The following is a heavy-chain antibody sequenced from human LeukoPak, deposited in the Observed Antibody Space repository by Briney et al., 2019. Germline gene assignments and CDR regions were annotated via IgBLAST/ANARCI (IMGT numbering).Heavy chain of an antibody. D-gene: IGHD2-2*01. CDR3: ARENSSSRYLDY. CDR2: IYSEGTT. V-gene: IGHV3-53*01. J-gene: IGHJ4*02. Sequence: GGSLRLSCAASGFTVSNNYMIWIRQAPGKGPEWVSLIYSEGTTSYADSVKGRFTISRDNSKNTLYLQMNSLRVEDSAVYFCARENSSSRYLDYWGQGILVTVSS. CDR1: GFTVSNNY.